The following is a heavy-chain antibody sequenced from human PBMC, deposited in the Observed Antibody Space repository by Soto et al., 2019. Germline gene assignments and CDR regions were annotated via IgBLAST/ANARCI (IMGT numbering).Heavy chain of an antibody. CDR1: GFTFTSSA. J-gene: IGHJ6*02. D-gene: IGHD6-13*01. CDR2: IVVGSGNT. V-gene: IGHV1-58*01. CDR3: AADVGQLGYYYYGMDV. Sequence: SVKVSCKASGFTFTSSAVQWVRQARGQRLEWIGWIVVGSGNTNYAQKFQERVTITRDMSTSTAYMELSSLRSEDTAVYYCAADVGQLGYYYYGMDVWGQGTTVTVSS.